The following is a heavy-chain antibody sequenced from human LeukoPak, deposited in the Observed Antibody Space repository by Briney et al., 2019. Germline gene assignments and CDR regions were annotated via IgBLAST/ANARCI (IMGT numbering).Heavy chain of an antibody. Sequence: PSQTLSLTCTVSGGSISSGGYYWSWIRQHPGKGLEWIGYIYYSGSTYYNPSLKSRVTISVDTSKNQFSLKLSSVTAADTAVHYCARVEGATVTTDYWGQGTLVTVSS. J-gene: IGHJ4*02. CDR3: ARVEGATVTTDY. V-gene: IGHV4-31*03. CDR1: GGSISSGGYY. CDR2: IYYSGST. D-gene: IGHD4-17*01.